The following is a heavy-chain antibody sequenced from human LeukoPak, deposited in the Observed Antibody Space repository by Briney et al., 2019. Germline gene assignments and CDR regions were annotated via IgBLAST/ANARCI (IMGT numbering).Heavy chain of an antibody. CDR2: ISSSSSYI. CDR1: GFTFSSYS. CDR3: AKWGAPSPGVYDY. V-gene: IGHV3-21*01. D-gene: IGHD3-16*01. J-gene: IGHJ4*02. Sequence: PGGSLRLSCAASGFTFSSYSMNWVRQAPGKGLEWVSFISSSSSYIYYADSVKGRFTISRDNAKNSLYLQMNSLRAEDTAVYYCAKWGAPSPGVYDYWGQGTLVTVSS.